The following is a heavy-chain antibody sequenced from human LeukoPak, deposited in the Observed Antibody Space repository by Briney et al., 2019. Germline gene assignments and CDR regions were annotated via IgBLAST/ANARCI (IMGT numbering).Heavy chain of an antibody. CDR2: ISGSGDST. CDR1: GLTFSSYA. D-gene: IGHD7-27*01. CDR3: AKDLHNWGFDY. Sequence: GGSLRLSCAASGLTFSSYAMSWVRQAPGKGLEWVSTISGSGDSTYYADSVRGRFTISRDISKNTLYLQMNSLRVEDTAVYYCAKDLHNWGFDYWGQGILVTVSS. J-gene: IGHJ4*02. V-gene: IGHV3-23*01.